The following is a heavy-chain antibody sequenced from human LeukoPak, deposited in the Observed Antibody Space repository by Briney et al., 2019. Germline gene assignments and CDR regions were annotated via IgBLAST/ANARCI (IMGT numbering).Heavy chain of an antibody. Sequence: GGSLRLSCAASGFTFSSYEMNWVRQAPGKGLEWVSYISSSGSTIYYADSVKGRFTISRDNAKNSLYLQMNSLRAEDTAVYYCARVAYYYDSSTPLHHYYYYMDVWGKGTTVTVSS. CDR3: ARVAYYYDSSTPLHHYYYYMDV. D-gene: IGHD3-22*01. V-gene: IGHV3-48*03. J-gene: IGHJ6*03. CDR2: ISSSGSTI. CDR1: GFTFSSYE.